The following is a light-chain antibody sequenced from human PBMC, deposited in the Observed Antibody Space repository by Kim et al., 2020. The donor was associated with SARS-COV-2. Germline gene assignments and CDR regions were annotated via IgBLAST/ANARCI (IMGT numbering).Light chain of an antibody. CDR1: ECISSY. CDR3: EQCNITPEG. Sequence: SASVGDRVTIPRRARECISSYLNWYQQNPQKAPPLIIYAASRFQCGVPSILSGSVSGTYFTLTLNSLQSEYFDFFLREQCNITPEGFGRETKLEI. CDR2: AAS. V-gene: IGKV1-39*01. J-gene: IGKJ2*03.